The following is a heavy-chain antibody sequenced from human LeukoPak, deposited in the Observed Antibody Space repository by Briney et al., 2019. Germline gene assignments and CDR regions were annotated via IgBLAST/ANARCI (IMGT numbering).Heavy chain of an antibody. J-gene: IGHJ3*02. V-gene: IGHV3-66*02. Sequence: PGGSLRLSCAASGFTVSSHYMSWVRQAPGKGLEWASVIHSGGSTYHADSVKGRFTISRDSSKNTVYLQMNSMRVEETAVYYCASLAGDIWGQGTMVTVSS. CDR1: GFTVSSHY. CDR2: IHSGGST. CDR3: ASLAGDI. D-gene: IGHD6-19*01.